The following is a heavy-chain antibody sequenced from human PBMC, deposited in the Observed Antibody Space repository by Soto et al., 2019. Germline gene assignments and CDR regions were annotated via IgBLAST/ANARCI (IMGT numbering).Heavy chain of an antibody. CDR3: ARVPHYYDGSSYYFRFDY. V-gene: IGHV3-7*01. CDR2: IKQDESEE. D-gene: IGHD3-22*01. J-gene: IGHJ4*02. Sequence: GGSLRLSCAVSGFTFNNYWMTWVRQAPGKGLEWVANIKQDESEEYYVDSVKGRFTVSRDNAKNSLYLQMNSLRADDTAIYYCARVPHYYDGSSYYFRFDYWGQGTLVTVSS. CDR1: GFTFNNYW.